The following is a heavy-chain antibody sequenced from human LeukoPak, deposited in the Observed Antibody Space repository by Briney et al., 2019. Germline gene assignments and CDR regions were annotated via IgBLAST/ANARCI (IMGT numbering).Heavy chain of an antibody. CDR3: ARESYSSSWYADY. CDR1: GGSFSGYY. CDR2: INHSGST. D-gene: IGHD6-13*01. Sequence: SETLSLTCAVYGGSFSGYYWSWIRQPPGKGLEWIGEINHSGSTNYNPSLKSRVTISLDTSKNQFSLKLSSVTAADTAVYYCARESYSSSWYADYWGQGTLVTVSS. J-gene: IGHJ4*02. V-gene: IGHV4-34*01.